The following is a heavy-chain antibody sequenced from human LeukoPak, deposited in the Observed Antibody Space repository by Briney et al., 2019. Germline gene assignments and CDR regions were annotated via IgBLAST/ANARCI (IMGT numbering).Heavy chain of an antibody. CDR2: IIPIFGTA. J-gene: IGHJ4*02. Sequence: SVKVSCKASGGTLSSYAISWVRQAPGQGLEWMGGIIPIFGTANYAQKFQGRVTITADKSTSTAYMELSSLRSEDTAVYYCARAIPSGSSGSGACDYWGQGTLVTVSS. CDR3: ARAIPSGSSGSGACDY. V-gene: IGHV1-69*06. CDR1: GGTLSSYA. D-gene: IGHD6-19*01.